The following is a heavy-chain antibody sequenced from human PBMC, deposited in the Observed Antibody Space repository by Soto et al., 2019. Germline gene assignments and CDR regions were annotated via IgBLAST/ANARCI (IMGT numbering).Heavy chain of an antibody. CDR2: INPKFGDT. Sequence: QVRLVQSGAEVKEPGDSVRVSCEASGYTFTAYHIHWVRQAPGQGLEWMGWINPKFGDTGYAQDFQGRVSMTSDMSMSTVYMELSRLTSDDTAIYSCARNMDYYYGRGSGNGHGVWGQGTTVSVFS. V-gene: IGHV1-2*02. D-gene: IGHD3-10*02. J-gene: IGHJ6*02. CDR3: ARNMDYYYGRGSGNGHGV. CDR1: GYTFTAYH.